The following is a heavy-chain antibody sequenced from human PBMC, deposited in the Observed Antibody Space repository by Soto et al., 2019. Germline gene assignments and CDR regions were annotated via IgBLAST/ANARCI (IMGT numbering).Heavy chain of an antibody. D-gene: IGHD6-6*01. V-gene: IGHV3-66*01. Sequence: PGGSLRLSCAASGFDVSSNYLIWVRQAPGAGLEWVSLIYTNGNTHYADSVKGRFTISRDNSKNTLFLQMNNLKAEDTAVYYCAIPLGRSAFYFDHWGQGILVTVSS. J-gene: IGHJ4*02. CDR2: IYTNGNT. CDR3: AIPLGRSAFYFDH. CDR1: GFDVSSNY.